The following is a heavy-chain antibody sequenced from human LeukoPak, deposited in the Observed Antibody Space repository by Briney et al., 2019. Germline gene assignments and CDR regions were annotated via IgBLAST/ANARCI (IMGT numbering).Heavy chain of an antibody. Sequence: PGGSLRLSCAASGFTFSNYAMSWVRQAPGKGLEWVSAISGSGGTTYYADSVRGRFSISRDNSDNTLFLQMNSLRAEDTAVYYYEKQSVSRYTSGWDWYFDLWGRGTLVTVSS. V-gene: IGHV3-23*01. J-gene: IGHJ2*01. CDR3: EKQSVSRYTSGWDWYFDL. CDR1: GFTFSNYA. D-gene: IGHD6-25*01. CDR2: ISGSGGTT.